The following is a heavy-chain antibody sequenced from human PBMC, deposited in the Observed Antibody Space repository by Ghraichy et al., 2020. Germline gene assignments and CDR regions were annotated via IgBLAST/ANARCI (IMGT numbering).Heavy chain of an antibody. CDR3: ARDQLKRGLEPTPLIDYYYYGMDF. Sequence: SQTLSLTCAISGDSVSSNSAAWNWIRQSPSRGLEWLGRTYYRSKWYNDYAVSVKSRITINPDTSKNQFSLQLNSVTPEDTAVYYCARDQLKRGLEPTPLIDYYYYGMDFWGQGTTVTVSS. CDR1: GDSVSSNSAA. D-gene: IGHD1-1*01. V-gene: IGHV6-1*01. CDR2: TYYRSKWYN. J-gene: IGHJ6*02.